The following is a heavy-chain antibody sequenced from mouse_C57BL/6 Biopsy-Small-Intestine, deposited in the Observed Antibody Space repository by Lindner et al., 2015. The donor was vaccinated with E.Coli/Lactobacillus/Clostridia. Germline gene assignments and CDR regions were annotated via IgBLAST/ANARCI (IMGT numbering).Heavy chain of an antibody. J-gene: IGHJ2*01. D-gene: IGHD2-2*01. V-gene: IGHV1-18*01. CDR2: NNPNNGGT. Sequence: VQLQESGPELVKPGASVKISCKASGYTFTDYNMDWVKESHGKSLEWIGDNNPNNGGTIYNQKFKGKATLTVDKSSNTAYMELRSLTSEDSAVYYCARRGIRGYHFDYWGQGTTLTVSP. CDR1: GYTFTDYN. CDR3: ARRGIRGYHFDY.